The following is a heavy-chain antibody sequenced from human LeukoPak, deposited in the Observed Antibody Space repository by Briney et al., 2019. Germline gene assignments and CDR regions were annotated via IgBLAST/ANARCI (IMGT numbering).Heavy chain of an antibody. Sequence: GGSLRLSCAASGFTFSSYWMHWVRQAPGKGLVWVSRINSDGSSTIYADSVKGRLTISRDNAKNTLYLQINSLRAEDTVVYYCAATFYDSSAYDAFDIWGQGTMVTVSS. D-gene: IGHD3-22*01. J-gene: IGHJ3*02. CDR2: INSDGSST. CDR1: GFTFSSYW. CDR3: AATFYDSSAYDAFDI. V-gene: IGHV3-74*01.